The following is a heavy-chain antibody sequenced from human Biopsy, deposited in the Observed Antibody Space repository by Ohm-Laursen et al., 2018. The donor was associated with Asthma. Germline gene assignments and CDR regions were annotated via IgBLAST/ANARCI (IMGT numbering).Heavy chain of an antibody. CDR1: GFSFRDYY. V-gene: IGHV3-7*01. CDR3: ARGGYCTSPTCPWGRYATDV. J-gene: IGHJ6*02. CDR2: IKKDGSEE. Sequence: SLRLSCTASGFSFRDYYMSWIRQAPGKGLEWVANIKKDGSEEYYVDSVKGRFTISRDNAKNSLFLHMNSLRAGDSAVYYCARGGYCTSPTCPWGRYATDVWGQGTTVTVSS. D-gene: IGHD2-8*01.